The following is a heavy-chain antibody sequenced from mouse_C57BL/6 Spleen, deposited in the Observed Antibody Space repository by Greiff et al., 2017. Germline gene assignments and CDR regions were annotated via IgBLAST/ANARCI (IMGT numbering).Heavy chain of an antibody. CDR2: INPCSGYT. D-gene: IGHD2-2*01. CDR1: GYTFTSYT. CDR3: ARSKDGGYDVDWFAY. J-gene: IGHJ3*01. V-gene: IGHV1-4*01. Sequence: QVQLQQSGAELARPGASVKMSCKASGYTFTSYTMPWVKQRPGQGLEWIGYINPCSGYTKYNQKFKDKATLTADKSASTAYMQLSSLTSEDSAVYYCARSKDGGYDVDWFAYWGQGTLVTVSA.